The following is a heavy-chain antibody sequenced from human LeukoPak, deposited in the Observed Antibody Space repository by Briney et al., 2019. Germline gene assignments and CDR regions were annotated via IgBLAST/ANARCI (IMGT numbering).Heavy chain of an antibody. CDR2: INPNNGGT. V-gene: IGHV1-2*02. CDR3: ATDYDGPNWLDP. J-gene: IGHJ5*02. CDR1: GYTFTEKF. Sequence: ASVKFSGKASGYTFTEKFMHWGRQAPGQGLEWMGCINPNNGGTNYAQKFQGRVTMTRDTSISTAYMDLRRLRFDDTAVYYCATDYDGPNWLDPWGQGTLVTVSS. D-gene: IGHD4-23*01.